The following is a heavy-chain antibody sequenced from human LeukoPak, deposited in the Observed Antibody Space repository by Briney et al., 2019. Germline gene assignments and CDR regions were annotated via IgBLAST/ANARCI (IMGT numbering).Heavy chain of an antibody. J-gene: IGHJ2*01. CDR3: ARVVEYCSSTGCNYWYFDL. CDR1: GFTFSDYW. CDR2: INTDGTST. V-gene: IGHV3-74*01. D-gene: IGHD2-2*01. Sequence: GGSLRLSCAVSGFTFSDYWIHWVRQAPGKGLVWVSRINTDGTSTTYADSVRGRFTISRDNAKNTLYLQMNSLRAEDTAVYYCARVVEYCSSTGCNYWYFDLWGRGTLVTVSS.